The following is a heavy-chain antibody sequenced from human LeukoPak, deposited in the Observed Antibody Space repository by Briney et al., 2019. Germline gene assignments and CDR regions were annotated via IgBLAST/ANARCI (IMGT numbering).Heavy chain of an antibody. CDR2: ISAYNGNT. D-gene: IGHD3-10*01. J-gene: IGHJ2*01. V-gene: IGHV1-18*01. CDR1: GYTFTSYG. Sequence: GASVKVSCKASGYTFTSYGISWVRQAPGQGLEWMGWISAYNGNTNYAQKLQGRVTMTTDTSTSTAYVELRSLRSDDTAVYYCARDIRGYYYGSGSQAWYFDLWGRGTLVTVSS. CDR3: ARDIRGYYYGSGSQAWYFDL.